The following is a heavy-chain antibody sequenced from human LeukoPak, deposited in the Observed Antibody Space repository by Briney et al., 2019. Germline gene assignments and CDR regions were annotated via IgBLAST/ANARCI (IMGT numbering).Heavy chain of an antibody. CDR3: ARAHYCSGGSCYLDY. D-gene: IGHD2-15*01. CDR1: GFTFSSYS. V-gene: IGHV3-21*01. Sequence: TGGSLRLSCAASGFTFSSYSMNWVRQAPGKGLEWVSSISSSSSYIYYADSVKGRFTISRDNAKNSLYLQMNSLRAEDTAVYYCARAHYCSGGSCYLDYWGQGTLVTVSS. CDR2: ISSSSSYI. J-gene: IGHJ4*02.